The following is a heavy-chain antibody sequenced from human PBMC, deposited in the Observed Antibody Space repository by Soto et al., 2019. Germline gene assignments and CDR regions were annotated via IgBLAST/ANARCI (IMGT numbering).Heavy chain of an antibody. D-gene: IGHD2-15*01. V-gene: IGHV3-30-3*01. CDR2: ISYDGSNK. CDR1: GFTVSSNY. CDR3: ARDSCSGGSCYPSLYGMDV. J-gene: IGHJ6*02. Sequence: PGGSLRLSCAASGFTVSSNYMSWVRQAPGKGLEWVAVISYDGSNKYYADSVKGRFTISRDNSKNTLYLQMNSLRAEDTAVYYCARDSCSGGSCYPSLYGMDVWGQGTTVTVSS.